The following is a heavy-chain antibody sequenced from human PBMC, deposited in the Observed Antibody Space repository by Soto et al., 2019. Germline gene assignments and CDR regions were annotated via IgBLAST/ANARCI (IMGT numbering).Heavy chain of an antibody. V-gene: IGHV4-59*08. D-gene: IGHD3-3*01. J-gene: IGHJ6*03. CDR2: IYYSGST. CDR3: ARASSITIFGVVNYYMDV. Sequence: SETLSLTCTVSGGSISSYYWSWIRQPPRKGLEWIGYIYYSGSTNYNPSLKSRVTISVDTSKNQFSLKLSSVTAADTAVYYCARASSITIFGVVNYYMDVWGKGTTVTVSS. CDR1: GGSISSYY.